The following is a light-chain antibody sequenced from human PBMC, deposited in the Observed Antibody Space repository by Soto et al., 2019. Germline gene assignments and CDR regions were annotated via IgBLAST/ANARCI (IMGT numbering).Light chain of an antibody. V-gene: IGLV2-14*01. CDR1: SSDVGGYNY. CDR2: DVS. CDR3: SSYTSSSTLVV. Sequence: QSVLTPPASVSGSPGQSITISCTGTSSDVGGYNYVSWYQQHPGKAPKLMIYDVSNRPSGVSNRFSGSKSGNTASLTISGLQAEDEADYYCSSYTSSSTLVVFGTGTKLTVL. J-gene: IGLJ1*01.